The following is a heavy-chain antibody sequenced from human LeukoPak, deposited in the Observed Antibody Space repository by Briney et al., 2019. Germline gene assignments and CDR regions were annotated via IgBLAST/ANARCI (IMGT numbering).Heavy chain of an antibody. V-gene: IGHV3-33*01. D-gene: IGHD3-16*01. Sequence: PGGSLRLSCAASGFTFSSYGMHWVRQAPGKGLEWVAVIWNDGDNAYYADSVRGRFTISRDNSKNTLDLQMNSLRAEDTAMYYCARDAGLGGRILILFDSWGQGALVTVSS. CDR1: GFTFSSYG. CDR2: IWNDGDNA. CDR3: ARDAGLGGRILILFDS. J-gene: IGHJ4*02.